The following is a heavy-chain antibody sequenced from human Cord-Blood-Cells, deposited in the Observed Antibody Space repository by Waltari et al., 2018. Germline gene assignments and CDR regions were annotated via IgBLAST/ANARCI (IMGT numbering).Heavy chain of an antibody. CDR2: IIPIFGTA. CDR3: ARDPPARDSSSYYGPFDY. D-gene: IGHD3-22*01. J-gene: IGHJ4*02. Sequence: GAEVKKPGSSVKVSCKASGGTFSSYAISWVRQAPGQGLEWMGGIIPIFGTANYAQKFQGRVTITADESTSTAYMELSSLRSEDTAVYYCARDPPARDSSSYYGPFDYWGQGTLVTVSS. V-gene: IGHV1-69*01. CDR1: GGTFSSYA.